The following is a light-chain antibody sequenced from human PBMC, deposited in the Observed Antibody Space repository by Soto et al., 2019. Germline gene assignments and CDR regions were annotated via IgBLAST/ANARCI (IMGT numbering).Light chain of an antibody. CDR2: DAS. CDR3: QVYDRSPL. CDR1: QSVGSNY. Sequence: EIVLTQSPDTLSLSPGERATLSCRASQSVGSNYLAWYQQKPGQAPRFLMYDASGRASGIPDRFSGSGSGTDFTLTISRLEPEDFAVYYCQVYDRSPLFGGGTKVDIK. J-gene: IGKJ4*01. V-gene: IGKV3-20*01.